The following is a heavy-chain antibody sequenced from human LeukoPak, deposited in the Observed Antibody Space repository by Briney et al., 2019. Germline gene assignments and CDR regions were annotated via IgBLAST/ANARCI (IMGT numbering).Heavy chain of an antibody. V-gene: IGHV3-23*01. J-gene: IGHJ4*02. D-gene: IGHD2-21*02. Sequence: PGGSLRLSCTASGFTFSSYAMSWVRQAPGKGLEWVSGICGSGGGSYYADSVTGRFTISRDNSKDTLFLQMHSLRPGDTAVYYCVREDTPATANYWGQGTLVTISS. CDR1: GFTFSSYA. CDR2: ICGSGGGS. CDR3: VREDTPATANY.